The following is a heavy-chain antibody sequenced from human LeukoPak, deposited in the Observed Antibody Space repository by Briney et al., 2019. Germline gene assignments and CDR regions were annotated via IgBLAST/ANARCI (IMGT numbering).Heavy chain of an antibody. D-gene: IGHD6-19*01. J-gene: IGHJ1*01. Sequence: PSETLSLTCTVSGGAISTYYWSWIRHTPGMGLEWIGYIYYTGSTNYNPSLKSRVTISVDASKNQFSLKMSSMTAADTAVYYCARAQGYSSGWDFQHWGQGTLVTVCS. V-gene: IGHV4-59*01. CDR2: IYYTGST. CDR3: ARAQGYSSGWDFQH. CDR1: GGAISTYY.